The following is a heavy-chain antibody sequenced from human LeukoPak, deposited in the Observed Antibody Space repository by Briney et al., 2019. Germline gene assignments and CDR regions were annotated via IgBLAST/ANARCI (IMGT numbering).Heavy chain of an antibody. D-gene: IGHD3-22*01. Sequence: ASVKVSCKVSGYTLTELSMHWVRQAPGKGLEWMGGFDPEDGETIYAQKFQGRVTMTEDTSTDTAYMELSSLRSEDTAVYYCATFIPRRITMTYDYWGQGTLVTVSS. CDR2: FDPEDGET. CDR3: ATFIPRRITMTYDY. V-gene: IGHV1-24*01. CDR1: GYTLTELS. J-gene: IGHJ4*02.